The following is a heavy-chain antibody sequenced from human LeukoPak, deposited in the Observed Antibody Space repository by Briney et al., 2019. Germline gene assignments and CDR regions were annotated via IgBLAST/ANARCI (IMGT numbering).Heavy chain of an antibody. V-gene: IGHV4-39*01. CDR1: GGSISSSSYY. D-gene: IGHD3-22*01. CDR3: ARLGGYYDPPDY. J-gene: IGHJ4*02. CDR2: IYYSGST. Sequence: PSETLSLTCTVSGGSISSSSYYWGWIRQPPGKGLEWIGSIYYSGSTYYNPSLKSRVTISVDTSKNQFSLNLSSVTAADTTFYYCARLGGYYDPPDYWGQGTLVTVSS.